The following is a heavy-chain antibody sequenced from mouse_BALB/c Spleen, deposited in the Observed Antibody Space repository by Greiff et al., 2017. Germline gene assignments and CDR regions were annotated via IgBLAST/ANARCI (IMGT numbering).Heavy chain of an antibody. CDR3: ARVGLRRPFDY. CDR1: GYTFTSYW. CDR2: IYPGSGST. Sequence: LQQPGSELVRPGASVKLSCKASGYTFTSYWMHWVKQRPGQGLEWIGNIYPGSGSTNYNEKFKGKATFTADTSSNTAYMQLSSLTSEDSAVYYCARVGLRRPFDYWGQGTTLTVSS. V-gene: IGHV1S22*01. D-gene: IGHD2-2*01. J-gene: IGHJ2*01.